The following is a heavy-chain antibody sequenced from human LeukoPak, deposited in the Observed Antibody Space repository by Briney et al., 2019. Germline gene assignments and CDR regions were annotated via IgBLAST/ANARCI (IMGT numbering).Heavy chain of an antibody. Sequence: PGGSLRLSCAASGFTLSSYSMKWVRQAPGKGLEWVSDISSGSSIIYYADSVKGRFTISRDNAKNSLYLQMNSLRDEDTAVYYCARAHYGMDVWGQGTTVTVSS. CDR1: GFTLSSYS. CDR3: ARAHYGMDV. J-gene: IGHJ6*02. CDR2: ISSGSSII. V-gene: IGHV3-48*02.